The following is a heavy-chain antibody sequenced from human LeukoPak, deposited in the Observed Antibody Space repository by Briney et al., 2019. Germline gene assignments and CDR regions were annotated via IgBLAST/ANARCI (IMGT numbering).Heavy chain of an antibody. CDR3: ARDWVVGATGY. CDR1: GGTFSSYA. D-gene: IGHD1-26*01. V-gene: IGHV1-69*04. J-gene: IGHJ4*02. CDR2: IIPILGIA. Sequence: SVKVSCKASGGTFSSYAISWVRQAPGQGLEWMGRIIPILGIANYAQKFQGRVTITADKSTSTAYMELRSLRSDDTAVYYCARDWVVGATGYWGQGTLVTVSS.